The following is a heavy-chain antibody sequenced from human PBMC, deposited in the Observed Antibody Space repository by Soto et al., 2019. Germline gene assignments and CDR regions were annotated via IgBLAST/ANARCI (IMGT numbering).Heavy chain of an antibody. V-gene: IGHV1-18*01. Sequence: QVQLVQSGAEVKKPGASVKVSCKASGYTFTSFGISWVRQAPGQGLVGMGWISANNGNTNYAQKLQGRVTMTTETPTSPAYMEPRSVRSDDTAGYYGAILLLWFGEFRGGWVDPWGQGTLGTFSS. CDR2: ISANNGNT. CDR3: AILLLWFGEFRGGWVDP. D-gene: IGHD3-10*01. J-gene: IGHJ5*02. CDR1: GYTFTSFG.